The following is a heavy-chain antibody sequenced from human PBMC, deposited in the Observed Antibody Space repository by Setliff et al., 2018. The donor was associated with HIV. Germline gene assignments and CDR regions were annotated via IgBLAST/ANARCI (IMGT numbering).Heavy chain of an antibody. D-gene: IGHD6-19*01. V-gene: IGHV4-38-2*02. Sequence: KPSETLSLTCTVSGYSISSGYYWGWIRQPPGKGLEWIGSIYHSGSTYYNPSLKSRVTISVDTSKNQFSLKLSSVTAADTAVYYCARRRSSGWYHYFDYWGQGMLVTVSS. CDR3: ARRRSSGWYHYFDY. CDR1: GYSISSGYY. CDR2: IYHSGST. J-gene: IGHJ4*02.